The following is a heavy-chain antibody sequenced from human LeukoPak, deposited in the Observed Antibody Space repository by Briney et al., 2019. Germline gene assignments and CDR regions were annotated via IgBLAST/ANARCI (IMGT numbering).Heavy chain of an antibody. CDR2: INHSGST. D-gene: IGHD4-17*01. CDR3: ARSHGDYRSDYFDY. CDR1: GGSFSGYY. V-gene: IGHV4-34*01. J-gene: IGHJ4*02. Sequence: PSETLSLTCAVYGGSFSGYYWSWIRQPPGKGLEWIGEINHSGSTNYNPSLKSRVTISVDTSKNQFSLKLSSVTAADTAVYYRARSHGDYRSDYFDYWGQGTLVTVSS.